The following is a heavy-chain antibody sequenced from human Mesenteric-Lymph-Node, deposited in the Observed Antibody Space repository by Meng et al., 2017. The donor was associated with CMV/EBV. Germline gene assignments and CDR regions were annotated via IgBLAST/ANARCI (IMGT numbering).Heavy chain of an antibody. CDR3: ARDLTTSFVLY. D-gene: IGHD2/OR15-2a*01. Sequence: GGSLRLSCAASGFTFSNAWLNWVRQAPGKGLEWVSSISYSGSMIYYADSVKGRFTISRDNAKNSLYLQMNSLRGEDTAVYYCARDLTTSFVLYWGQGTLVTVSS. V-gene: IGHV3-48*04. CDR1: GFTFSNAW. CDR2: ISYSGSMI. J-gene: IGHJ4*02.